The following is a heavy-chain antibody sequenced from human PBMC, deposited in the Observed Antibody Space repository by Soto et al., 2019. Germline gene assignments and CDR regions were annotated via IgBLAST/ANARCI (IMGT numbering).Heavy chain of an antibody. V-gene: IGHV4-4*02. CDR1: XXXIXNXYX. CDR2: TSHDGVT. CDR3: ARXXDCTXPXXXXGWFDP. D-gene: IGHD2-8*01. Sequence: QVQLQESGPRXVXXXXXXSLTXAVSXXXIXNXYXWXWVRQSPGKGLEWIGETSHDGVTNYNPSLEGRVTISIDKSKNQFYLDLNSVTAADTAMYYCARXXDCTXPXXXXGWFDPWGPGTLVTVSS. J-gene: IGHJ5*02.